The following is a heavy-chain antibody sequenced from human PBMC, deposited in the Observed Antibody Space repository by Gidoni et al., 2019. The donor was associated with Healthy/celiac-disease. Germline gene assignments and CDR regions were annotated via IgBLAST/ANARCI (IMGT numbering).Heavy chain of an antibody. J-gene: IGHJ4*02. V-gene: IGHV3-7*05. Sequence: EVQLVESGGGLVQPGGSLRLSCAASGFTFRSYWMSWVRQAPGKGLEWGANIKQDGREKYYVDSGKGRFTISRDNAKNSLYLQMNSLRAEDTAVYYCAREGTTIFGVVTLDYWGQGTLVTVSS. CDR2: IKQDGREK. CDR1: GFTFRSYW. D-gene: IGHD3-3*01. CDR3: AREGTTIFGVVTLDY.